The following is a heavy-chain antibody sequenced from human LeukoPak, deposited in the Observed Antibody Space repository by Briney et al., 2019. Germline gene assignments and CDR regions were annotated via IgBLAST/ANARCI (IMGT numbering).Heavy chain of an antibody. CDR2: IYYSGST. CDR3: ARDTPNPLDYCGNSGSVGPWGYFDY. J-gene: IGHJ4*02. D-gene: IGHD4-23*01. V-gene: IGHV4-30-4*01. CDR1: GGSISSGDYY. Sequence: PSETLSLTCTGSGGSISSGDYYWSWIRQPPGKGLEWIGYIYYSGSTYYNPSLKSRVTISVDTSKNQFSLKLSSVTAADTAVYYCARDTPNPLDYCGNSGSVGPWGYFDYWGQGTLVTVSS.